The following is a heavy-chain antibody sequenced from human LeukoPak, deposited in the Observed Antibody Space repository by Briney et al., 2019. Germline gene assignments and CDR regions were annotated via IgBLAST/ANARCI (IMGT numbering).Heavy chain of an antibody. D-gene: IGHD2/OR15-2a*01. Sequence: RPGGSLRLSCAASGFAFSDASVHWVRQAPGMGLEWVSSIASTSRSMFYADSVKGRFTISRDNAKDSLYLQMNSLRAEDTAVYYCARLSRDAFDIWGQGTMVTVSS. CDR1: GFAFSDAS. CDR2: IASTSRSM. CDR3: ARLSRDAFDI. J-gene: IGHJ3*02. V-gene: IGHV3-21*01.